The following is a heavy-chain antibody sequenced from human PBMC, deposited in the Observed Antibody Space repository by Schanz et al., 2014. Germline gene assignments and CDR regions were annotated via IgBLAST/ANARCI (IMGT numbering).Heavy chain of an antibody. D-gene: IGHD1-7*01. Sequence: EVQLVESGGGLVQPGGSLRLSCAASGFTFSTYWMHWVRQAPGKGLVWVSHINSDGTTTAYADSVKGRFTITRDNAENTLYLQMNSLRVEDSAVYYCAMGACQLHHWGQGTLVTVSS. CDR3: AMGACQLHH. CDR2: INSDGTTT. V-gene: IGHV3-74*01. J-gene: IGHJ5*02. CDR1: GFTFSTYW.